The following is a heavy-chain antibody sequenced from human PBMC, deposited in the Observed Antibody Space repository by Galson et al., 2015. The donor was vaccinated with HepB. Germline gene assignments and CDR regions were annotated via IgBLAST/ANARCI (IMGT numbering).Heavy chain of an antibody. CDR1: GGTFSSYA. V-gene: IGHV1-69*04. Sequence: SVKVSCKASGGTFSSYAISWVRQAPGQGLEWMGRIIPILGIANYAQKFQGTVTMTRDTSTSTVYMELSSLRSEDTAVYYCARYSSTMAFDYWGQGTLVTVSS. D-gene: IGHD2-2*01. J-gene: IGHJ4*02. CDR3: ARYSSTMAFDY. CDR2: IIPILGIA.